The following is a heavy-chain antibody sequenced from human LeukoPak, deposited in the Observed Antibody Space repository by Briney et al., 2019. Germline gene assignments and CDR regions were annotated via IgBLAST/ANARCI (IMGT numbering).Heavy chain of an antibody. D-gene: IGHD2-21*01. J-gene: IGHJ6*03. Sequence: PGGSLRLSCAASGFTFSSYWMSWVRQAPGKGLEWVANIKQDGSEKYYVDSVKGRFTISRDNAKNSLYLQMNSLRAEDTAVYYCARDGEAIPPYYYYYMDVWGKGTTVTISS. V-gene: IGHV3-7*01. CDR3: ARDGEAIPPYYYYYMDV. CDR1: GFTFSSYW. CDR2: IKQDGSEK.